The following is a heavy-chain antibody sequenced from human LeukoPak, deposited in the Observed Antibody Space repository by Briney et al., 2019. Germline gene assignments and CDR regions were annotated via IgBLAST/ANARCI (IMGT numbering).Heavy chain of an antibody. D-gene: IGHD4-17*01. CDR3: AGSRDYRFDP. CDR2: ISDDGSTT. Sequence: GGCLRLSCEASGFTFNNYWIHWVRQAPGKGLVWVSRISDDGSTTTYADSVKGRFTISRDNAKNTVYLQMNSLRADDTAVYYCAGSRDYRFDPWGQGTLVTVSS. CDR1: GFTFNNYW. V-gene: IGHV3-74*03. J-gene: IGHJ5*02.